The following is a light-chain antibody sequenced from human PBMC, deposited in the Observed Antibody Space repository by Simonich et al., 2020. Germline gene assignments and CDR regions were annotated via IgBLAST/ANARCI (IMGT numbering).Light chain of an antibody. J-gene: IGKJ4*01. CDR2: WAA. V-gene: IGKV4-1*01. Sequence: DIVMTQSPDSLAVSLGERATINCKSSQRVLYSSNHKNYLAWYQQKPGQPPKLLIYWAATRESGVPDRFSGSGSGTDFTLTSSSLQAEDVAVYYCQQYYSTPLTFGGGTKVEIK. CDR3: QQYYSTPLT. CDR1: QRVLYSSNHKNY.